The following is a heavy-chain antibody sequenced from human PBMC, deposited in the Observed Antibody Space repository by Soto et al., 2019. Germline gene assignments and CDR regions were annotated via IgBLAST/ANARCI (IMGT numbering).Heavy chain of an antibody. D-gene: IGHD3-16*01. Sequence: VQLVESGGGLVKPGGSLRLSCAASGFTFSHSWMSWVRQVPGKGLEWVARIKSETDGGTTDYAAPVECRFTISRDDSKNTFFLKMNGVKTEDTAGYYCTTYDSFWGSYGYRWPYWGQGTLVPVSS. CDR3: TTYDSFWGSYGYRWPY. J-gene: IGHJ4*02. CDR2: IKSETDGGTT. CDR1: GFTFSHSW. V-gene: IGHV3-15*01.